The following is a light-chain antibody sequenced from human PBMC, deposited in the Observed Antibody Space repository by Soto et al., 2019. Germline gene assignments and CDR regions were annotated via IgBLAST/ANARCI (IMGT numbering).Light chain of an antibody. Sequence: QSVLTQPASVSGSPGQSITISCTGTSSDVGSYNLVSWYQQHPGKAPKLMIYEVSKRPSGVSNRFSGSKSGNTASLTISGHQAEDEADYYCCSYAGSSTLVLGGGTKLTVL. CDR1: SSDVGSYNL. CDR3: CSYAGSSTLV. J-gene: IGLJ3*02. V-gene: IGLV2-23*02. CDR2: EVS.